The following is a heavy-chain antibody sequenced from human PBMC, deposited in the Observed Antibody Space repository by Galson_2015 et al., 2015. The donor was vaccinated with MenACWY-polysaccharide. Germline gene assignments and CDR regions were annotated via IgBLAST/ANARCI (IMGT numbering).Heavy chain of an antibody. J-gene: IGHJ5*02. CDR2: MNPNSGKT. Sequence: SVKVSCKASGYSFSSYDINWVRQTTGQGLEWMGWMNPNSGKTGYAQKFQGRVTMTRNTSISIAYMELRSLRSEDTAVYYCARGGKYYYDSSGYLNWFDPWGQGTLVTVSS. D-gene: IGHD3-22*01. V-gene: IGHV1-8*01. CDR1: GYSFSSYD. CDR3: ARGGKYYYDSSGYLNWFDP.